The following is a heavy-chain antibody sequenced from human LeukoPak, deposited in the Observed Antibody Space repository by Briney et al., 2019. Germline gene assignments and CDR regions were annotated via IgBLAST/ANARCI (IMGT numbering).Heavy chain of an antibody. CDR3: ARIHDF. CDR1: GFTFSTYW. D-gene: IGHD3/OR15-3a*01. CDR2: INSDGTNT. V-gene: IGHV3-74*01. Sequence: GGSLRLSCAASGFTFSTYWMSWVRQAPGKGLVWVSRINSDGTNTTYADSVKGRFTISRDNAKNTLYLQMNSLRAEDTAVYYCARIHDFWGQGTLVTVSS. J-gene: IGHJ4*02.